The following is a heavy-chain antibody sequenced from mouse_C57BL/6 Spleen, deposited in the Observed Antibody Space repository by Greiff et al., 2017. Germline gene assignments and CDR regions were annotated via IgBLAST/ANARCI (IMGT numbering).Heavy chain of an antibody. Sequence: EVKLMESGGGLVKPGGSLKLSCAASGFTFSDYGMHWVRQAPEKGLEWVAYISSGSSTIYYADTVKGRFTISRDNAKNTLFLQMTSLRSEDTAMYYCASTGTYWYFDVWGTGTTVTVSS. CDR2: ISSGSSTI. CDR1: GFTFSDYG. V-gene: IGHV5-17*01. D-gene: IGHD4-1*01. J-gene: IGHJ1*03. CDR3: ASTGTYWYFDV.